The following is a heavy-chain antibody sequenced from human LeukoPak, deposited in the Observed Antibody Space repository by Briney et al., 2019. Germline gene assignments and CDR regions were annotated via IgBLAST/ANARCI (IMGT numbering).Heavy chain of an antibody. D-gene: IGHD3-22*01. Sequence: GGSPRLSCAASGLTVSTNYMSWVRQAPGKGLEWVSVIYSGDSTYYADSVKGRFTISRDNSKNTLYLRMDNVRAEDTAMYYCARDPLRHDDSRDYYDGGDYWGQGTLVTVSS. CDR1: GLTVSTNY. CDR3: ARDPLRHDDSRDYYDGGDY. J-gene: IGHJ4*02. V-gene: IGHV3-66*01. CDR2: IYSGDST.